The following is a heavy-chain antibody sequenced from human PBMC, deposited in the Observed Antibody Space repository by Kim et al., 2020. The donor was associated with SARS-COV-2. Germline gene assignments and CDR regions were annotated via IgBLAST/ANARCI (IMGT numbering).Heavy chain of an antibody. CDR1: GYTFTGYY. CDR3: AREEGGYSGYEDDAFDI. D-gene: IGHD5-12*01. V-gene: IGHV1-2*02. Sequence: ASVKVSCKASGYTFTGYYMHWVRQAPGQGLEWMGWINPNSGGTNYAQKFQGRVTMTRDTSISTAYMELSRLRSDDTAVYYCAREEGGYSGYEDDAFDIWGQGTMVTVSS. CDR2: INPNSGGT. J-gene: IGHJ3*02.